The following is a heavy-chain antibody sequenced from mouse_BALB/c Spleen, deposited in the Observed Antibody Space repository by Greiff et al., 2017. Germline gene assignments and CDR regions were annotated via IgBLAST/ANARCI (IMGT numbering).Heavy chain of an antibody. V-gene: IGHV1-9*01. J-gene: IGHJ3*01. CDR2: ILPGSGST. D-gene: IGHD2-1*01. CDR3: ARYGNYWAY. Sequence: VQLQQSGAELMKPGASVKISCKATGYTFSSYWIEWVKQRPGHGLEWIGEILPGSGSTNYNEKFKGKATFTADTSSNTAYMQLSSLTSEDSAVYYCARYGNYWAYWGQGTLVTVSA. CDR1: GYTFSSYW.